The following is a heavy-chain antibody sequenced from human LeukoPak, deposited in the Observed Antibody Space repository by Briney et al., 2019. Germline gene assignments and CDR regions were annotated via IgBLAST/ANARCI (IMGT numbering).Heavy chain of an antibody. CDR2: ISWNSGNI. V-gene: IGHV3-9*01. Sequence: PGGSLRLSCAASGFTFGDYALHWVRQPPGKGLEWVSGISWNSGNIGYADSVKGRFTISRDNAKNTVYLQMNSLRAEDTAVYYCARATSIAAPIGSRGGVDYWGQGTLVTVSS. D-gene: IGHD6-6*01. CDR1: GFTFGDYA. J-gene: IGHJ4*02. CDR3: ARATSIAAPIGSRGGVDY.